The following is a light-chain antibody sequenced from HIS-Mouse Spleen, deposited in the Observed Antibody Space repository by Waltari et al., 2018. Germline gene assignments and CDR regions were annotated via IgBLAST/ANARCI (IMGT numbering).Light chain of an antibody. CDR1: SRDVGGYTY. CDR2: DVS. V-gene: IGLV2-14*03. CDR3: SSYTSSSTRV. J-gene: IGLJ3*02. Sequence: QSALTQPASVSGSPGQSIPISCTGTSRDVGGYTYLSWYQQPPGKAPKLMIYDVSNRPSGVSNRFSGSKSGNTASLTISGLQAEDEADYYCSSYTSSSTRVFGGGTKLTVL.